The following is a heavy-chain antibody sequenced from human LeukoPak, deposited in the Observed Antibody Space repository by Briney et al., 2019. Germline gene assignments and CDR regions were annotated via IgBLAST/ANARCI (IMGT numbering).Heavy chain of an antibody. CDR3: ARGARADPYYDYVWGSYRNDY. J-gene: IGHJ4*02. CDR1: GGSFSGYY. Sequence: PSETLSLTCAVYGGSFSGYYWSWIRQPPGKGLEWIGEINHSGSTNHNPSLKSRVTISVDTSKNQFSLKLSSVTAADTAVYYCARGARADPYYDYVWGSYRNDYWGQGTLVTVSS. V-gene: IGHV4-34*01. CDR2: INHSGST. D-gene: IGHD3-16*02.